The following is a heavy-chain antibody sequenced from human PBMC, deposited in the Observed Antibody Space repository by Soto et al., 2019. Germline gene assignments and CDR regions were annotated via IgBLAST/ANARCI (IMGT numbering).Heavy chain of an antibody. CDR2: MYYSGST. CDR1: GGSISSHY. CDR3: ARLFGELRFDP. J-gene: IGHJ5*02. D-gene: IGHD3-10*01. V-gene: IGHV4-59*08. Sequence: QVQLQESGPGLVKPSETLSLTCTVSGGSISSHYWSWIRQPPGKGLEWVGYMYYSGSTNYNPSLNCRVIISVDTSKNQFSLDLKSVTAADTAVYYCARLFGELRFDPWGQGTLVTVSS.